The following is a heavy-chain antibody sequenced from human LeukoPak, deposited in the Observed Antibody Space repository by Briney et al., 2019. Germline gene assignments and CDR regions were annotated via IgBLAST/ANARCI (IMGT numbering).Heavy chain of an antibody. CDR3: ARLRPDIVVVPPGAYMDV. CDR2: IYYSGST. D-gene: IGHD2-2*01. CDR1: GGSISSYY. V-gene: IGHV4-59*01. J-gene: IGHJ6*03. Sequence: PSETLSVTCTVSGGSISSYYWSWIRQPPGKGLEWIGYIYYSGSTNYNPSLKSRVTISVDTSKNQFSLKLSSVTAADTAVYYCARLRPDIVVVPPGAYMDVWGKGTMVTVSS.